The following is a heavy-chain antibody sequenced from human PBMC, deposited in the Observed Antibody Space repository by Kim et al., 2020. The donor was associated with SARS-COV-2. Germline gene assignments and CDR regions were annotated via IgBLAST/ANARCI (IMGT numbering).Heavy chain of an antibody. Sequence: ASVKVSCKASGYTFTSYGISWVRQAPGQGLEWMGWISAYNGNTNYAQKLQGRVTMTTDTSTSTAYMELRSLRSDDTAVYYCARHGCSGGSCYPTATAEYFQHWGQGTLVTVSS. CDR3: ARHGCSGGSCYPTATAEYFQH. D-gene: IGHD2-15*01. J-gene: IGHJ1*01. CDR2: ISAYNGNT. CDR1: GYTFTSYG. V-gene: IGHV1-18*01.